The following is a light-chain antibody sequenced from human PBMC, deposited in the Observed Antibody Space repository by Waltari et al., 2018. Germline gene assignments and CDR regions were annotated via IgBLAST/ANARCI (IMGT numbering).Light chain of an antibody. V-gene: IGKV3-20*01. J-gene: IGKJ4*01. CDR1: QSIDSTY. Sequence: EIVLTQSPGTLSLSPGERATLSCRASQSIDSTYLAWDKQKPGQAPRSLIYRASNRATGVPDRFSGSGSGTDFTLTISRLEPEDFATYYCLQYDSFPLTFGGGTKVEIQ. CDR2: RAS. CDR3: LQYDSFPLT.